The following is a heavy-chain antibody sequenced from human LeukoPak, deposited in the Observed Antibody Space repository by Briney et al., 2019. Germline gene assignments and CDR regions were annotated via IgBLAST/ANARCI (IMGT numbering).Heavy chain of an antibody. J-gene: IGHJ5*02. CDR3: ARARAYYDPSPNWFDP. D-gene: IGHD3-22*01. V-gene: IGHV3-30*03. CDR1: GFIFSSYG. CDR2: ISYDGSNK. Sequence: GGSLRLSCAASGFIFSSYGMHWVRQAPGKGLEWVAVISYDGSNKYYADSVKGRFTISRDNSKNTLYLQMNSLRAEDTAVYYCARARAYYDPSPNWFDPWGQGTLVTVSS.